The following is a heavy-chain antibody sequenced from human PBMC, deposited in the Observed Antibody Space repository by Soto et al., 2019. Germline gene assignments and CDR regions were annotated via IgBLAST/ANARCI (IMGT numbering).Heavy chain of an antibody. CDR2: INPNSGGT. J-gene: IGHJ5*02. V-gene: IGHV1-2*04. CDR3: ARDPGYCSSTSCYRVANWFDP. D-gene: IGHD2-2*03. Sequence: ASVKVSCKASGYTFTGYYMHWVRQAPGQGLEWMGWINPNSGGTNYAQKFQGWVTMTRDTSISTAYMELSRLRSDDTAVYYCARDPGYCSSTSCYRVANWFDPWGQGTLVTVSS. CDR1: GYTFTGYY.